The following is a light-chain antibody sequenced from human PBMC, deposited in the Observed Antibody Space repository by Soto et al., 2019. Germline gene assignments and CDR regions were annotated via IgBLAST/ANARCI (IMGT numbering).Light chain of an antibody. CDR2: GAS. CDR1: QTFSSSY. J-gene: IGKJ2*01. Sequence: EIVLTQSPGTLSLSPGERATLSCRASQTFSSSYLVWYQQRPGQAPRLLMYGASSRATGIPDTFSGSGSGADFTLTISRLEPEDFAVYYCHQYGGSPPTFGQGTKLQIK. CDR3: HQYGGSPPT. V-gene: IGKV3-20*01.